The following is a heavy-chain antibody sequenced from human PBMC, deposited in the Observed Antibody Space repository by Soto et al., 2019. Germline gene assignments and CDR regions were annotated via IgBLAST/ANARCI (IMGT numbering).Heavy chain of an antibody. CDR1: GYSFTSYG. J-gene: IGHJ4*02. D-gene: IGHD6-13*01. CDR2: INAGNGNT. V-gene: IGHV1-3*01. CDR3: ARVPGASIAAAGKLDDY. Sequence: ASVKVSCKASGYSFTSYGISWVRQAPGQGLEWMGWINAGNGNTKYSQKFQGRVTITRDTSASTAYMELSSLRSEDTAVYYCARVPGASIAAAGKLDDYWGQGTLVTVSS.